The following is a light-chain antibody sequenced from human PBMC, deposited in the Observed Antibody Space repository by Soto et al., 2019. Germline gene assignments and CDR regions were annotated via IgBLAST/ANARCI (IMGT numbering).Light chain of an antibody. Sequence: IQMTPSPSSLSASVGDRVTIPCRASQGISSYLAWYQQKPGKAPKLLIYAASTLQSGVPSRFSGSESGTEFTLTISSLQPEDFATYYCQQLNSYPITFGQGTRLEIK. V-gene: IGKV1-9*01. CDR3: QQLNSYPIT. CDR2: AAS. CDR1: QGISSY. J-gene: IGKJ5*01.